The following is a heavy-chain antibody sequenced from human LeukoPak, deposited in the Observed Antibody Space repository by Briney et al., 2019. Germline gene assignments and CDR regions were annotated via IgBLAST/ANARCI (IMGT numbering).Heavy chain of an antibody. CDR2: ISAYNGNT. V-gene: IGHV1-69*04. CDR1: GGTFSSYA. CDR3: ARITDSSGWYYFDY. J-gene: IGHJ4*02. D-gene: IGHD6-19*01. Sequence: ASVKVSCKASGGTFSSYAISWVRQAPGQGLEWMGWISAYNGNTNYAQKFQGRVTITADKSTSTAYMELSSLRSEDTAVYYCARITDSSGWYYFDYWGQGTLVTVSS.